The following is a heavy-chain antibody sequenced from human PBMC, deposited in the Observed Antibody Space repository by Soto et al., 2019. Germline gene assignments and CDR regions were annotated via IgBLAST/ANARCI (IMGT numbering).Heavy chain of an antibody. CDR3: AKDPRGDSYYYMDV. CDR2: ISGSGGST. Sequence: GGSLRLSCAASGFTFSSYAMSWVRQAPGKGLEWVSAISGSGGSTYYADSVKGRFTISRDNSKNTLYLQMNSLRAEDTAVYYCAKDPRGDSYYYMDVWGKGTTVTVSS. J-gene: IGHJ6*03. V-gene: IGHV3-23*01. CDR1: GFTFSSYA.